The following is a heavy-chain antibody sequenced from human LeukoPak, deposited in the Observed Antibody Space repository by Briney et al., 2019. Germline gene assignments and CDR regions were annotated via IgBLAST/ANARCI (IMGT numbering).Heavy chain of an antibody. J-gene: IGHJ3*01. V-gene: IGHV4-39*07. CDR3: ARVSHYYVDD. CDR1: GGSISSSSYY. Sequence: SETLSLTCTVSGGSISSSSYYWGWIRQPPGKGLEWIGSIYYSGSTYYNPSLKSRVTTSIDTSKNQFSLKPSSVTAADTAVYYCARVSHYYVDDWGQGTMVTVSS. CDR2: IYYSGST. D-gene: IGHD3-10*02.